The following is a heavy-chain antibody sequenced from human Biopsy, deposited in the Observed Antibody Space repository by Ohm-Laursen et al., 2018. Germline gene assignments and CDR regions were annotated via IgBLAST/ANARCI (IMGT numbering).Heavy chain of an antibody. Sequence: PTQTLMLTCSFSGFSLSARGMCVSWILQAPGKALEWLARVVWDDYMDYSVSLQTKLSISKDTSNDQVVLTVNNVDPADTATYYCARTPILIVSAGLVYRHRRHLQGMDVWGQGSAVTVS. CDR3: ARTPILIVSAGLVYRHRRHLQGMDV. J-gene: IGHJ6*02. CDR2: VVWDDYM. D-gene: IGHD6-13*01. CDR1: GFSLSARGMC. V-gene: IGHV2-70*11.